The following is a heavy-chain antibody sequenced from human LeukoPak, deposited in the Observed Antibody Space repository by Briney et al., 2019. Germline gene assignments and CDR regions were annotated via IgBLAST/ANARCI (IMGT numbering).Heavy chain of an antibody. Sequence: GGSLRLSCAASGFTFSSYSMNWVRQAPGKGLEWVSSISSSSSYIYYADSVKGRFTISRDNAKNSLYLQMNSPRAEDTAVYYCARGDCTNGVCPVDYWGQGTLVTVSS. CDR2: ISSSSSYI. D-gene: IGHD2-8*01. J-gene: IGHJ4*02. CDR3: ARGDCTNGVCPVDY. CDR1: GFTFSSYS. V-gene: IGHV3-21*01.